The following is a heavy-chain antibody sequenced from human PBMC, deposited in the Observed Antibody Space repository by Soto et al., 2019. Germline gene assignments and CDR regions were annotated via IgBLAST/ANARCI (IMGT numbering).Heavy chain of an antibody. CDR2: ISGSGGST. CDR1: GFTFSSYA. CDR3: AKDSPEYDFWSGYYDY. D-gene: IGHD3-3*01. V-gene: IGHV3-23*01. Sequence: GGSLRLSCAASGFTFSSYAMSWVRQAPGKGLEWVSAISGSGGSTYYADSVKGRFTISRDNSKNTLYLQMNRLRAEDTAVYYCAKDSPEYDFWSGYYDYWGQGTLVTVS. J-gene: IGHJ4*02.